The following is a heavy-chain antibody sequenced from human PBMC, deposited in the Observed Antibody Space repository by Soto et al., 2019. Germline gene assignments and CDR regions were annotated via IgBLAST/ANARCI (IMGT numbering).Heavy chain of an antibody. V-gene: IGHV1-69*06. J-gene: IGHJ4*02. CDR1: GGTFSSYA. D-gene: IGHD6-19*01. CDR3: ARVIRNVSCWSGGYYFDY. Sequence: QVQLVQSGAEVKKPGSSVKVSCKASGGTFSSYAISWVRQAPGQGLEWMGGIIPIFGTANYAQKFQGRVTITADKFTSTAYMELSSLRSEDTAVYYCARVIRNVSCWSGGYYFDYWGQGTLVTVSS. CDR2: IIPIFGTA.